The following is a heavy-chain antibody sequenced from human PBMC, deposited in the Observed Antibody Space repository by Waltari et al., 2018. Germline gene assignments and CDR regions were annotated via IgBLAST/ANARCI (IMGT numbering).Heavy chain of an antibody. CDR1: GGTFSSYA. CDR3: ASSKADYGDSYGMDV. V-gene: IGHV1-69*01. J-gene: IGHJ6*02. D-gene: IGHD4-17*01. CDR2: ITPIVGTA. Sequence: QVQLVQSGAEVKKPGSSVKVSCKASGGTFSSYAISWVRQAPGQGLEWMGGITPIVGTANYAQKVQGRGTITADDATSTAYMELSSLRSEDTAVYYCASSKADYGDSYGMDVWGQGTTVTVSS.